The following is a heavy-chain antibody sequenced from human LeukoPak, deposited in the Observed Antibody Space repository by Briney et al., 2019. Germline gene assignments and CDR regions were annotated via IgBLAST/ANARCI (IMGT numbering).Heavy chain of an antibody. CDR3: AKEWEGAAGYYMDV. V-gene: IGHV3-23*01. Sequence: PGGSLRLSCAASGFTFSSYAMSWVRQAPGKGLEWVSAISGSGGSTYYADSVKGRFTISRDDSKNSLYLQMNSLRTEDTALYYCAKEWEGAAGYYMDVWGKGTTVTVSS. D-gene: IGHD1-26*01. J-gene: IGHJ6*03. CDR1: GFTFSSYA. CDR2: ISGSGGST.